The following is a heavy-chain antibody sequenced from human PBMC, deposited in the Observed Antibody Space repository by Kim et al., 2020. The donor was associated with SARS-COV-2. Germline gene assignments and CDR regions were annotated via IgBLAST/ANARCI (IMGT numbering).Heavy chain of an antibody. CDR2: INPNSGGT. CDR1: GYTFTGYY. CDR3: ARGLGERTSIPIHSSSWYPVDGDAFDI. Sequence: ASVKVSCKASGYTFTGYYMHWVRQAPGQGLEWMGWINPNSGGTNYAQKFQGWVTMTRDTSISTAYMELSRLRSDDTAVYYCARGLGERTSIPIHSSSWYPVDGDAFDIWGQGTMVTVSS. V-gene: IGHV1-2*04. D-gene: IGHD6-13*01. J-gene: IGHJ3*02.